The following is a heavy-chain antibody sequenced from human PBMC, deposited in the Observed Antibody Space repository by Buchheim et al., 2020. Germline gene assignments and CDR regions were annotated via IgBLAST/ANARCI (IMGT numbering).Heavy chain of an antibody. V-gene: IGHV3-23*01. CDR2: ISGSGGST. Sequence: EVQLLESGGGLVQPGGSLRLSCAASGFTFSSYAMSWVRQAPGKGLEWVSAISGSGGSTYYADSVKGRFTISSDNSKDQPSLEKNSLRAEDTAVYYCAKYVSLRRVGATPGDWYYYGMDVWGQGTT. CDR1: GFTFSSYA. J-gene: IGHJ6*02. D-gene: IGHD1-26*01. CDR3: AKYVSLRRVGATPGDWYYYGMDV.